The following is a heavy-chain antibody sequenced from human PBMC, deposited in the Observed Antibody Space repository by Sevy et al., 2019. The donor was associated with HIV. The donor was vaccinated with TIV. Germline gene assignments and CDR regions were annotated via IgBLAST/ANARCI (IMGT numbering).Heavy chain of an antibody. Sequence: GGSLRLSCAASGFTVSSNYMSWVRQAPGKGLEWVSVIYSGGSTYYADSVKGRFTISRDNSKKMLYLQMNSLRAEDTAVYYCARDVVGAPPYYDYYYGMDVWGQGTTVTVSS. CDR1: GFTVSSNY. J-gene: IGHJ6*02. V-gene: IGHV3-66*01. CDR2: IYSGGST. D-gene: IGHD1-26*01. CDR3: ARDVVGAPPYYDYYYGMDV.